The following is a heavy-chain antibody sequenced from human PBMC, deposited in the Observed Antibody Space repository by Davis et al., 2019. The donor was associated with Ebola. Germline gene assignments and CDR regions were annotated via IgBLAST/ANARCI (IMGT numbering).Heavy chain of an antibody. J-gene: IGHJ5*02. CDR1: GGSISSYY. V-gene: IGHV4-59*08. D-gene: IGHD6-6*01. CDR2: IYYSGST. CDR3: ARPKSIAARPPPSWFDP. Sequence: MPGGSLRLSCTVSGGSISSYYWSWIRQPPGKGLEWIGYIYYSGSTYYNPSLKSRVTISVDTSKNQFSLKLSSVTAADTAVYYCARPKSIAARPPPSWFDPWGQGTLVTVSS.